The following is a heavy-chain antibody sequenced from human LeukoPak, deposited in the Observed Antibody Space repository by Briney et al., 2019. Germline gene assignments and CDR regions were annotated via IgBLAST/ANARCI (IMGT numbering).Heavy chain of an antibody. J-gene: IGHJ4*02. CDR1: GFTFSSYG. D-gene: IGHD1-26*01. V-gene: IGHV3-30*18. CDR2: ISYDGSNK. CDR3: AKPGDVGASYFDY. Sequence: GGSLRLSCAASGFTFSSYGMHWVRQAPGKGLEWVAVISYDGSNKYYADSVKGRFTISRDNSKNTLYLQMNSLRAEDTAVYYCAKPGDVGASYFDYWGQGTLVTVSS.